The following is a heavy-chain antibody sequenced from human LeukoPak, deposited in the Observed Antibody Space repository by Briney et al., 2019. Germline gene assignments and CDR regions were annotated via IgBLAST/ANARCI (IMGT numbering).Heavy chain of an antibody. V-gene: IGHV7-4-1*02. CDR3: AREVLTVRGVPKPHFDY. CDR1: GYTFTSYG. CDR2: INTNTGNP. Sequence: ASVKVSCKASGYTFTSYGMNWVRQAPGQGLEWMGWINTNTGNPTYAQGFTGRFVFSLDTSVSTAYLQISSLKAEDTAVYYCAREVLTVRGVPKPHFDYWGQGTLVTVSS. D-gene: IGHD3-10*01. J-gene: IGHJ4*02.